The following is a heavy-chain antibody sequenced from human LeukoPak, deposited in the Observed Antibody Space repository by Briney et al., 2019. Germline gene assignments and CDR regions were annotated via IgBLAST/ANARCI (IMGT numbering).Heavy chain of an antibody. Sequence: PSETLSLTCTVSGASIRSNYWSWIRQPPGSGLEWIGTIYYSGSTYYNPSLKSRVTISVDTSKNQFSLKLSSVTAPDTAVYYCARHEDRNWYFDHWGQGTLVTVSS. CDR3: ARHEDRNWYFDH. V-gene: IGHV4-59*04. CDR2: IYYSGST. CDR1: GASIRSNY. J-gene: IGHJ4*02. D-gene: IGHD1-1*01.